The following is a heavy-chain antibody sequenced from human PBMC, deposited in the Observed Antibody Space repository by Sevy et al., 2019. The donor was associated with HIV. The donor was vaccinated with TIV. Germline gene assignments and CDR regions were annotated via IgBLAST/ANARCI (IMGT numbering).Heavy chain of an antibody. CDR2: IKAKIDGETT. CDR1: GFNISSAS. V-gene: IGHV3-15*07. D-gene: IGHD3-16*02. CDR3: TVLPYRSIIVY. J-gene: IGHJ4*02. Sequence: GGSLRLSCGGSGFNISSASMNWVRQAPGRGLEWVGRIKAKIDGETTEYGASVKGRFIISRDDSRKTVYVQLNSVKSEDTAMYFRTVLPYRSIIVYWGQGTLVSASS.